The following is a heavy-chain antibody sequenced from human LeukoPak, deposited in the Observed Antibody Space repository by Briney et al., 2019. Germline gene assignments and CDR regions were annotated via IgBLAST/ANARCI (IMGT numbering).Heavy chain of an antibody. V-gene: IGHV1-69*04. D-gene: IGHD3-9*01. CDR2: IIPILGIA. CDR3: ARGTYDILTGYFPHLDY. J-gene: IGHJ4*02. CDR1: GGTFSSYA. Sequence: SVKVSCKASGGTFSSYAISWVRQAPGQGLEWMGRIIPILGIANYAQKFQGRVTITADKSTSTAYMELSSLRSEDTAVYYCARGTYDILTGYFPHLDYWGQGTLVTVSS.